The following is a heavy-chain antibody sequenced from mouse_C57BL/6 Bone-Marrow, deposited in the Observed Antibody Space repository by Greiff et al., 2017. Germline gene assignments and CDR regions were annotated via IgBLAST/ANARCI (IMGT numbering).Heavy chain of an antibody. CDR2: INPGSGGT. Sequence: QVQLQQSGAELVRPGTSVKVSCKASGYAFTNYLIEWVKQRPGQGLEWIGVINPGSGGTNYNEKVKGKATLTAAKSSSTAYMQLSSLTSEDSAVYFCARRYYAMDYWGQGTSVTVSS. CDR3: ARRYYAMDY. CDR1: GYAFTNYL. V-gene: IGHV1-54*01. J-gene: IGHJ4*01.